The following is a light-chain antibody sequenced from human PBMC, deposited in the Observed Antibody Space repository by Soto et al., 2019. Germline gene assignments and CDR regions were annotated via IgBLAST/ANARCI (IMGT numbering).Light chain of an antibody. CDR3: QHYNGAPWT. CDR1: QGISNY. Sequence: DIQMTQSPSSLSASVGDRVTITCRASQGISNYLAWYQQKSEKVPKLLIYGASTLQLGVPSRFSGSGSGTDFTLTISTLQPEDVATYYCQHYNGAPWTFGQGTKLEIK. J-gene: IGKJ1*01. CDR2: GAS. V-gene: IGKV1-27*01.